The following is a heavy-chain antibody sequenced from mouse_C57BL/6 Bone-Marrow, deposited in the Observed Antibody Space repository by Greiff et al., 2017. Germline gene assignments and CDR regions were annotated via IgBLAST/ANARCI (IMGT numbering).Heavy chain of an antibody. Sequence: SGAELVRPGASVTLSCKASGYTFTDYEMHWVKQTPVHGLEWIGAIDPETGGTAYNQKFKGKAILTADKSASTAYMELRSLTSEDSAVYYCTRGQLRGWCADGGQGTLVTVSA. V-gene: IGHV1-15*01. CDR3: TRGQLRGWCAD. CDR1: GYTFTDYE. J-gene: IGHJ3*01. CDR2: IDPETGGT. D-gene: IGHD3-2*02.